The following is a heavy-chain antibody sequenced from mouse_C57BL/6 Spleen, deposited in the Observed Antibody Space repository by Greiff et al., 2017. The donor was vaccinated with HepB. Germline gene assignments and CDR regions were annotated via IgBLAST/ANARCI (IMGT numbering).Heavy chain of an antibody. Sequence: EVKLMESGGGLVKPGGSLKLSCAASGFTFSDYGMHWVRQAPEKGLEWVAYISSGSSTIYYADTVKGRFTISRDNAKNTLFLQMTSLRSEDTAMYYCAVLRGTYWGQGTLVTVSA. CDR1: GFTFSDYG. J-gene: IGHJ3*01. CDR3: AVLRGTY. CDR2: ISSGSSTI. D-gene: IGHD1-1*01. V-gene: IGHV5-17*01.